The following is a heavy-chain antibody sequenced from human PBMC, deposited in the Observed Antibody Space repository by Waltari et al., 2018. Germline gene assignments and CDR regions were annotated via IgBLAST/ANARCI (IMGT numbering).Heavy chain of an antibody. J-gene: IGHJ6*02. V-gene: IGHV3-23*01. CDR2: ISATGTRI. CDR1: GLHINDYC. D-gene: IGHD2-15*01. CDR3: AKLWWGIYYYGMDV. Sequence: EVQLLESGGGLVQPGGSLRLSFVAPGLHINDYCMRWVRQAPGKGLEWVSSISATGTRIYYADSVKGRFTISRDNSKNTIYVQMNSLSADDTAVYYCAKLWWGIYYYGMDVWGQGTAVTVS.